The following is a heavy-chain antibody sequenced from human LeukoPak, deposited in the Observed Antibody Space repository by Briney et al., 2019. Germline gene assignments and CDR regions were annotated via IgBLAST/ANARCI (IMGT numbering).Heavy chain of an antibody. D-gene: IGHD3-3*01. CDR1: GGSISSGSYY. V-gene: IGHV4-61*02. CDR2: IYTSGST. J-gene: IGHJ3*01. CDR3: ARDAGWRGSDAFDF. Sequence: SETLSLTCTVSGGSISSGSYYWSWIRQPAGKGLEWIGRIYTSGSTNYNPSLKSRVTISVDTSKNQLSLKLSSVTAADTAGYYCARDAGWRGSDAFDFWGQGTMVTVSS.